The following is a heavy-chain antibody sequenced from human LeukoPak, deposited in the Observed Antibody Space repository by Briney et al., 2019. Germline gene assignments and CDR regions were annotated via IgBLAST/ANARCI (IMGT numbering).Heavy chain of an antibody. Sequence: PSDTLSLTCAVYGGSFSGYYWSWIRQPPGKGLEWIGEINHSGSTNYNPSLKSRVTISVDTSQKQFSLRLSSVTAADTAVYYCARGRYLTTGGGAAAGFLDYWGQGTLVTVSS. J-gene: IGHJ4*02. CDR2: INHSGST. CDR1: GGSFSGYY. CDR3: ARGRYLTTGGGAAAGFLDY. D-gene: IGHD6-13*01. V-gene: IGHV4-34*01.